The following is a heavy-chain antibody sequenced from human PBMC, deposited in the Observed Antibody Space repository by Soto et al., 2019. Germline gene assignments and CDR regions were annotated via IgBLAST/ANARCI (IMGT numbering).Heavy chain of an antibody. D-gene: IGHD3-10*01. V-gene: IGHV1-2*04. CDR2: INPNSGDT. CDR1: GYTFTDYY. Sequence: QVQVVQSGAEVKKPGASVKVSCKASGYTFTDYYIHWVRQAPGQGLEWMGWINPNSGDTNYAQKFQGWVTMTTDTSXXTGYMELSRLTSDDTAVYYCARDSRGGYYYYGMDVWGQGTTVTVSS. CDR3: ARDSRGGYYYYGMDV. J-gene: IGHJ6*02.